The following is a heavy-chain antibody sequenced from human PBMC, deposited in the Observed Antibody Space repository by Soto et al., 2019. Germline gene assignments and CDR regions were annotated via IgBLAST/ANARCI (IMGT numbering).Heavy chain of an antibody. J-gene: IGHJ5*02. CDR2: IYPGDSDT. D-gene: IGHD1-26*01. CDR3: GTWGAGEVKDNWFDP. Sequence: PGESLKISCKGSGYTFTHYWIAWVRHMPGKGLEWMGSIYPGDSDTRYSPSFQGQVTISVDKSISTAYLQWSSLKASDSAMYYCGTWGAGEVKDNWFDPWGQGTLVTVSS. CDR1: GYTFTHYW. V-gene: IGHV5-51*01.